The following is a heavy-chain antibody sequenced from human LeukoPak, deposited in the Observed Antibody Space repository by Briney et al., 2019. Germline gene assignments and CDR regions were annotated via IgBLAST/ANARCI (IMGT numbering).Heavy chain of an antibody. Sequence: GGSLRVSCAASGFTFSDYSMNWVRQAPGKGLEWVSSISSNSAYIYYVDSLRGRFTVSRDNAKSSLFLQMNSLRVEDTAVYYCARAHCSGRGCYQRYDGFDIWGQGTVVTVSS. J-gene: IGHJ3*02. CDR2: ISSNSAYI. CDR1: GFTFSDYS. V-gene: IGHV3-21*01. D-gene: IGHD2-15*01. CDR3: ARAHCSGRGCYQRYDGFDI.